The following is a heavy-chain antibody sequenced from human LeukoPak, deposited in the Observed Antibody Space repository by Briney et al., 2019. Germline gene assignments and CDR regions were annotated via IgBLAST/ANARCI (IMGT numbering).Heavy chain of an antibody. J-gene: IGHJ4*02. V-gene: IGHV3-74*01. CDR2: INSDGSST. CDR3: ARRIAAAAAPFYFDY. CDR1: GFTFSSYW. Sequence: GGSLRLSCAASGFTFSSYWMHWVRHAPGKGLLWVSRINSDGSSTSYADSVKGRFTISRDNAKNTLYLQMNSLRAEDTAVYYCARRIAAAAAPFYFDYWGQGTLVTVSS. D-gene: IGHD6-13*01.